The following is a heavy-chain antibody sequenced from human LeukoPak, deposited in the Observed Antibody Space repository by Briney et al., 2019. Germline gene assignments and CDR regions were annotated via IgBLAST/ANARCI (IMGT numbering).Heavy chain of an antibody. CDR2: ISYDGSNK. CDR3: ARDRYFGSDGFDI. V-gene: IGHV3-30*03. Sequence: PGRSLRLSCSASGFTFSSYAMHWVRQAPGKGLEWVAVISYDGSNKYFADSVKGRFTISRDNSKNTLYLQMNGLRAEDTAVYYCARDRYFGSDGFDIWGPGTMVIVSS. J-gene: IGHJ3*02. D-gene: IGHD3-10*01. CDR1: GFTFSSYA.